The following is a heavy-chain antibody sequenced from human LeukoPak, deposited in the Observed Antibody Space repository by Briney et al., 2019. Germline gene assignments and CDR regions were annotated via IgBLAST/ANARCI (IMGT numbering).Heavy chain of an antibody. V-gene: IGHV3-23*01. Sequence: GGSLRLSCAASKFTFSSLAMSWVRQAPGKGLEWVSGISATGDSTYYTDSVKGRFTISRDNSKNTLYLQMNSLRAEDTAVYYCANRNGQRFLEWLHEVHFDYWGQGTLVTVSS. CDR1: KFTFSSLA. CDR3: ANRNGQRFLEWLHEVHFDY. J-gene: IGHJ4*02. D-gene: IGHD3-3*01. CDR2: ISATGDST.